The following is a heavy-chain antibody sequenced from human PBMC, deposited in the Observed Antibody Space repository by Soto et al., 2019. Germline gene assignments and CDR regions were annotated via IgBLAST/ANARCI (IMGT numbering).Heavy chain of an antibody. D-gene: IGHD3-3*02. CDR1: GFTFSRNT. V-gene: IGHV3-21*01. J-gene: IGHJ6*02. CDR3: VKDEGIEAMDV. CDR2: ITSSGSHV. Sequence: GGSLRLSCVTSGFTFSRNTMNWVRQAPGKGLEWVASITSSGSHVYYADSVKGRFSASRDNAKNSLSLQMDSLRPDDTAIYFCVKDEGIEAMDVWGQGTTVTVS.